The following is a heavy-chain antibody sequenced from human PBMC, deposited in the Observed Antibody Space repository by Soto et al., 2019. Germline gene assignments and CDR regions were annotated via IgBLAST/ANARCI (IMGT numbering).Heavy chain of an antibody. V-gene: IGHV3-21*01. J-gene: IGHJ2*01. CDR3: AALPDTSSSWWDWYFDL. CDR1: GFTFSSYS. CDR2: ISSSSSYI. D-gene: IGHD6-13*01. Sequence: EVQLVESGGGLVKPGGSLRLSCAASGFTFSSYSMNWVRQAPGKGLEWVSSISSSSSYIYYADSVKGRFTISRDNAKNSLYRQMNSLRAEDTAVYYCAALPDTSSSWWDWYFDLWGRGTLVTVSS.